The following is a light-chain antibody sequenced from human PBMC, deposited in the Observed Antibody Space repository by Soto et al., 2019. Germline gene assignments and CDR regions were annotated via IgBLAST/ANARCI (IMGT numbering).Light chain of an antibody. Sequence: EMVMTQSPATLSVSPGDRPTLSCRASQSVSNNLDWYQQRPGQTPRLLIYDASTRATGSPARFSGSGSGTEFTLTISSLQSEYFALYFCQQYHNWPYTFGQGTKLEI. CDR2: DAS. V-gene: IGKV3D-15*01. J-gene: IGKJ2*01. CDR3: QQYHNWPYT. CDR1: QSVSNN.